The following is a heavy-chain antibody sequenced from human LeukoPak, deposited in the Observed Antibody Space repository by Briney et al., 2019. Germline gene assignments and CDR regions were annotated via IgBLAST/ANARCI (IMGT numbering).Heavy chain of an antibody. V-gene: IGHV4-38-2*01. CDR1: GYSISSGYY. CDR2: IYHSGST. D-gene: IGHD2-2*01. Sequence: SEALSLTCAVSGYSISSGYYWGWIRQPPGKGLEWIGTIYHSGSTYYNPSLKSRVTISVDTSKNQFSLKLTSVTAADTAVYYCARVRGYCSSTICYRYYFDYWGQGTLVTVSS. CDR3: ARVRGYCSSTICYRYYFDY. J-gene: IGHJ4*02.